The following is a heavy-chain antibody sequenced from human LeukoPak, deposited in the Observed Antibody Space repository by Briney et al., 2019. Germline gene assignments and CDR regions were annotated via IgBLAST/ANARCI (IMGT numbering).Heavy chain of an antibody. V-gene: IGHV3-20*04. J-gene: IGHJ4*02. CDR3: ARSIRKTSDY. D-gene: IGHD6-6*01. CDR1: GFTFDDYA. CDR2: INWNGDST. Sequence: GGSLRLSCAASGFTFDDYAMNWVRQAPGKGLEWVSGINWNGDSTGYVDSVKGRFTISRDNAKNSLYLQMNSLRVEDTAVYYCARSIRKTSDYWGQGTLVTVSS.